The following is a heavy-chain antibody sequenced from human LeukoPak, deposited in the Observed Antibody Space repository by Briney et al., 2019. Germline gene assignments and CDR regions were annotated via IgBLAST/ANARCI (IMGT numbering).Heavy chain of an antibody. J-gene: IGHJ4*02. CDR1: GFTFSSYA. Sequence: LRLSCAASGFTFSSYAMSWVRQAPGKGLEWIGYIYHSGSTYYNPSLKSRVTISVDRSKNQFSLKLSSVTAADTAVCYCATYYYGSGSSEFNDYWGQGTLVTVSS. CDR3: ATYYYGSGSSEFNDY. V-gene: IGHV4-30-2*01. CDR2: IYHSGST. D-gene: IGHD3-10*01.